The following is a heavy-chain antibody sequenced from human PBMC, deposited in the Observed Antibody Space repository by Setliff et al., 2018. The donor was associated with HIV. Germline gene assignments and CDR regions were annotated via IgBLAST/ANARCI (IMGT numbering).Heavy chain of an antibody. D-gene: IGHD2-21*01. CDR2: IYTSGST. CDR1: GGSIYSGTYY. Sequence: PSETLSLTCTVSGGSIYSGTYYWSWIRQSAGKGLEWIGHIYTSGSTNYNPSLKSLVTISADTSKNQFSLKLSSVTAADTAVYYCASGTYCGGDCYLFDYWGQGTLVTVSS. V-gene: IGHV4-61*09. J-gene: IGHJ4*02. CDR3: ASGTYCGGDCYLFDY.